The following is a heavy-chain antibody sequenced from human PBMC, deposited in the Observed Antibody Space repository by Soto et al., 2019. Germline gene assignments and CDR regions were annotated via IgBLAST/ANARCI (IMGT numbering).Heavy chain of an antibody. CDR2: INHSGST. CDR1: GGSFSGYY. CDR3: AIVGYGYHAQSFDH. D-gene: IGHD2-2*01. V-gene: IGHV4-34*01. J-gene: IGHJ5*02. Sequence: SETLSLTCAVYGGSFSGYYWSWIRQPPGKGLEWIGEINHSGSTNYNPSLKSRVTISVDTSKNQFSLKLSSVTAADTAVYYCAIVGYGYHAQSFDHWGQGTLVTVSS.